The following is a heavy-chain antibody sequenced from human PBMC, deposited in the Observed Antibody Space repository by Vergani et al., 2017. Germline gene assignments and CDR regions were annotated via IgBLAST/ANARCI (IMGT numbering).Heavy chain of an antibody. CDR1: GFTFNSYE. V-gene: IGHV3-48*03. J-gene: IGHJ4*02. CDR2: ISSSGSTI. Sequence: EVQLLESGGGLVQPGGSLRLSCAASGFTFNSYEMTWVRQAPGKGLAWVSYISSSGSTIYYADSVKGRFTISRDNAKNSLYLQMNSLRAEDTAVYYCARDVAVTTYFDYWGQGTLVTVSS. CDR3: ARDVAVTTYFDY. D-gene: IGHD4-17*01.